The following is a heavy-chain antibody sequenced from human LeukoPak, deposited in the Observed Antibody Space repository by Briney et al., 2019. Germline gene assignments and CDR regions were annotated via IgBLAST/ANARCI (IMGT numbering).Heavy chain of an antibody. Sequence: ASVKVSCKASGYTFTGYYMHWVRQAPGQGLEWMGRINPNSGGTNYAQKFQGRVTMTRHTSISTAYMELSRLRSDDTAVYYCARGAGYNYPYYFDYWGQGTLVTVSS. J-gene: IGHJ4*02. CDR2: INPNSGGT. D-gene: IGHD5-24*01. CDR3: ARGAGYNYPYYFDY. CDR1: GYTFTGYY. V-gene: IGHV1-2*06.